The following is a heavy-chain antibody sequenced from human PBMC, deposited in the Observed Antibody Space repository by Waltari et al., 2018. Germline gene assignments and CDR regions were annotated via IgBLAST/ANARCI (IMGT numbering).Heavy chain of an antibody. J-gene: IGHJ6*03. CDR3: ARDGGYYYMDV. CDR1: GFTFKTYP. Sequence: QVQLVQSGAEVKKPGGSVKVSCTASGFTFKTYPFHWVRQAPGQRLEWMGWINAGNGNTKYSQKFQARVTFTRDTSASTAYMELSSLTSEDTAVYYCARDGGYYYMDVWGTGTTVTVSS. CDR2: INAGNGNT. V-gene: IGHV1-3*01.